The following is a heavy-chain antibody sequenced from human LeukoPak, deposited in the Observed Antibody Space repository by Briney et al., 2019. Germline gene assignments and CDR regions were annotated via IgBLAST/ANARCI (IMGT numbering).Heavy chain of an antibody. CDR1: GFXFSTYA. J-gene: IGHJ4*02. Sequence: GGSLRLSCAASGFXFSTYAMHWVRQGPGKGLEWVARISYDGSNKYYADSVKGRFTISRDNSKNTLYLQMSSLSAEDTAVYYCARTTTPHYYGSGSYALGYWGQGTLVTVPS. D-gene: IGHD3-10*01. CDR3: ARTTTPHYYGSGSYALGY. CDR2: ISYDGSNK. V-gene: IGHV3-30-3*01.